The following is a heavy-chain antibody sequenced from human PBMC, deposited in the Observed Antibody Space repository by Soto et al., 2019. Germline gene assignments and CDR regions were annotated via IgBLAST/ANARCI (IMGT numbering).Heavy chain of an antibody. D-gene: IGHD5-18*01. Sequence: GGSLRLCCGGSGVTFEDYTMHWVRQAPGKGLEWVSLISWDGGSTYYADSVKGRFTISRDNSKNSLYLQMNSLRTEDTALYYCAKGRYSYGYGGDYYGMDVWGQGTTVTVSS. CDR2: ISWDGGST. V-gene: IGHV3-43*01. J-gene: IGHJ6*02. CDR3: AKGRYSYGYGGDYYGMDV. CDR1: GVTFEDYT.